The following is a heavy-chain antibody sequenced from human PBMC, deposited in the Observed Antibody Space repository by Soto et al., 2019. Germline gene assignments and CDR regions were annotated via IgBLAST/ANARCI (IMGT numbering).Heavy chain of an antibody. V-gene: IGHV3-33*01. J-gene: IGHJ4*02. CDR3: ARGGYYYGSSGYYSSGY. CDR1: GFTFSSYG. D-gene: IGHD3-22*01. CDR2: IWYDGSNK. Sequence: GGSLRLSCAASGFTFSSYGMHWVRQAPGKGLEWVAVIWYDGSNKYYADSVKGRFTISRDNSKNTLYLQMNSLRAEDTAVYYCARGGYYYGSSGYYSSGYWGQGTLVTVSS.